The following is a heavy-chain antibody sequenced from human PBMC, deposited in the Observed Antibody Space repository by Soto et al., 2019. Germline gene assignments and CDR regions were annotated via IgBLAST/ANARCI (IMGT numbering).Heavy chain of an antibody. V-gene: IGHV2-5*02. CDR2: IYWDDDK. J-gene: IGHJ4*02. Sequence: QITLNESGPTQVNPRQTLTLTCTFSGFSLTTSGVGVGWIRQSRGKAPEWLALIYWDDDKRYSPSLKSRLTITKDTSKNQVVLTMADLDPADTATYYCAHRVLRTVFGLVTTTAIYFDFWGQGTPVAVSS. CDR3: AHRVLRTVFGLVTTTAIYFDF. D-gene: IGHD3-3*01. CDR1: GFSLTTSGVG.